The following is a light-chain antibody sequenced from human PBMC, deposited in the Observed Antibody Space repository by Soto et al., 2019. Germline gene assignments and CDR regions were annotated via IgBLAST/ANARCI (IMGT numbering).Light chain of an antibody. CDR1: QSISSY. J-gene: IGKJ5*01. V-gene: IGKV1-39*01. Sequence: DIQVTQSPSSLSASVGDRVTITCRASQSISSYLNWYQQKPGKAPKLLIYAASSLQSGVPSRFSGSGSGTDFTLTINSLQPEDFATYYCQQSYSTPGTFGQGTRLEIK. CDR2: AAS. CDR3: QQSYSTPGT.